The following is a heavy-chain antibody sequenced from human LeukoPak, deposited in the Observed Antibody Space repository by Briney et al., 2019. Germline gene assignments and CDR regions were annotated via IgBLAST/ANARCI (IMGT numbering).Heavy chain of an antibody. V-gene: IGHV4-4*09. CDR3: ARHLATAFDFDY. CDR2: IYTSGST. D-gene: IGHD5-24*01. J-gene: IGHJ4*02. Sequence: SETLSLTCTVSGGSISSNYWSWIRQPPGNGLEWIGYIYTSGSTNYNPSLKSRVTISVDTSRNQFSLNLSSVTAADTAVYYCARHLATAFDFDYWGQGTLVTVSS. CDR1: GGSISSNY.